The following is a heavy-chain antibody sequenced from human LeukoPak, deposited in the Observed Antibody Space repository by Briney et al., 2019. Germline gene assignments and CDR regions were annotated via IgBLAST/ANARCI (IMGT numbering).Heavy chain of an antibody. V-gene: IGHV3-48*02. CDR3: ARDARYRTTEAPLDY. CDR2: ISSSSSTI. J-gene: IGHJ4*02. Sequence: GGSLRLSCAASGFTFSSYSMNWVRQAPGKGLEWVSYISSSSSTIYYADSVKGRFTISRDNAKNSLYLQMNSLRDEDTAVCYCARDARYRTTEAPLDYWGQGTLVTVSS. CDR1: GFTFSSYS. D-gene: IGHD4-17*01.